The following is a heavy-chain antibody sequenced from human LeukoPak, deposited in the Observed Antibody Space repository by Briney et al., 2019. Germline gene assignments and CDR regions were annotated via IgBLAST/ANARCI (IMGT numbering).Heavy chain of an antibody. CDR3: AKNYDILTGYYNPFDY. V-gene: IGHV3-30*18. D-gene: IGHD3-9*01. CDR2: ISYDGTNK. CDR1: GFRFSSYG. Sequence: GRSLRLSCAASGFRFSSYGMHWVRQAPGKGLEWVALISYDGTNKYYADSVKGRFTISRDYSKNTLDLQMHSLRTEDTAVYYCAKNYDILTGYYNPFDYWGQGTLVTVSS. J-gene: IGHJ4*02.